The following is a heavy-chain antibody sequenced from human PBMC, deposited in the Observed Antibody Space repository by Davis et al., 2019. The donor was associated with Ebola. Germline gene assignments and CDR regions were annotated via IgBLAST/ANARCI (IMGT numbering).Heavy chain of an antibody. CDR2: IRSKANSYAT. CDR3: TTQWLVLFARDY. D-gene: IGHD6-19*01. Sequence: GGSLRLSCAASGFTFSSYWMSWVRQASGKGLEWVGRIRSKANSYATAYAASVKGRFTISRDDSKNTAYLQMNSLKTEDTAVYYCTTQWLVLFARDYWGQGTLVTVSS. J-gene: IGHJ4*02. V-gene: IGHV3-73*01. CDR1: GFTFSSYW.